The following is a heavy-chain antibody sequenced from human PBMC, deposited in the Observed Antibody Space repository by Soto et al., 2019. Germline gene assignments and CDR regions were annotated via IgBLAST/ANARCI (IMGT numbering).Heavy chain of an antibody. Sequence: SQTLSLTCAISGDSVSSNSAAWNWIRQSPSRGLEWLGRTYYRSKWYNDYAVSVKSRITINPDTSKNQFSLQLNSVTPEDTAVYYCARGGLVAVAGVGWFDPWGQGTLVTVSS. CDR2: TYYRSKWYN. V-gene: IGHV6-1*01. CDR3: ARGGLVAVAGVGWFDP. CDR1: GDSVSSNSAA. D-gene: IGHD6-19*01. J-gene: IGHJ5*02.